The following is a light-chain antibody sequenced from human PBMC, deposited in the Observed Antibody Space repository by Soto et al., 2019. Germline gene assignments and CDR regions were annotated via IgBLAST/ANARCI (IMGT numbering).Light chain of an antibody. CDR2: LNSDGSH. CDR3: QTWGTGIRV. CDR1: SGHSSYA. V-gene: IGLV4-69*01. Sequence: QPVLPQSPSASASLGASVKLTCTLSSGHSSYAIAWHQQQPEKGPRYLMKLNSDGSHSKGDGIPDRFSGSSSGAERYLTVSSLQSEDEADYYCQTWGTGIRVFGGETKLTVL. J-gene: IGLJ2*01.